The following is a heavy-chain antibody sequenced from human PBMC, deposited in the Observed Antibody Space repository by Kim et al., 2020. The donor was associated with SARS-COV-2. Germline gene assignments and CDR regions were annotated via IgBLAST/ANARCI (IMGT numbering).Heavy chain of an antibody. D-gene: IGHD3-3*01. J-gene: IGHJ5*02. CDR1: GGSISSGGYY. Sequence: SETLSLTCTVSGGSISSGGYYWSWIRQHPGKGLEWIGYIYYSGSTYSNPSLKSRVTISVDTSKNQLSLKPSSVTAAATAVYYCARAMGITIFGVVIVNWFCPCGQGTLVTVSS. CDR3: ARAMGITIFGVVIVNWFCP. V-gene: IGHV4-31*03. CDR2: IYYSGST.